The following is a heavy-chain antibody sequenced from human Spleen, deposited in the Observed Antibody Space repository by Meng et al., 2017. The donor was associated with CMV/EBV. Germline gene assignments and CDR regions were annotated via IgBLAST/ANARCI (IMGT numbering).Heavy chain of an antibody. D-gene: IGHD2-15*01. V-gene: IGHV3-7*01. Sequence: GGPLRLSCAASGFTFSSYWMTWVRQAPGKGLEWVANIKEDGSEKYYVDSVKGRFTISRDNAKNSLYLQMNSLRAEDTAVYYCVKLFDFWGQGTLVTVSS. CDR1: GFTFSSYW. CDR2: IKEDGSEK. J-gene: IGHJ4*02. CDR3: VKLFDF.